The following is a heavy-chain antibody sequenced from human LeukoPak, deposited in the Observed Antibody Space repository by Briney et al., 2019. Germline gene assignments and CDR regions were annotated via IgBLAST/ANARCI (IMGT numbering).Heavy chain of an antibody. V-gene: IGHV3-48*01. J-gene: IGHJ4*02. CDR2: ISSSSSTI. Sequence: GGSLRLSCAASGFTLSSYSMNWVRQAPGKGLEWVSYISSSSSTIYYADSVKGRFTISRDNAKNSLYLQMNSLRAEDTAVYYCARDDYDFWSGYYPSFDYWGQGTLVTVSS. CDR1: GFTLSSYS. D-gene: IGHD3-3*01. CDR3: ARDDYDFWSGYYPSFDY.